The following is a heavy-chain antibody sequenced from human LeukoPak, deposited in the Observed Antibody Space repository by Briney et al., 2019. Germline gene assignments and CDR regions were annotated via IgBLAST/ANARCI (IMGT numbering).Heavy chain of an antibody. Sequence: GGSLRLSCAASGFTFSSYGMHWVRQAPGKGLEWVAVIWYDGSNIYYADSVKGRFTISRDNSKNTLYLQMNSLRAEDTAVYYCAKDGPGYYDSSGYPYYYYYMDVWGKGTTVTVSS. V-gene: IGHV3-33*06. CDR2: IWYDGSNI. J-gene: IGHJ6*03. D-gene: IGHD3-22*01. CDR3: AKDGPGYYDSSGYPYYYYYMDV. CDR1: GFTFSSYG.